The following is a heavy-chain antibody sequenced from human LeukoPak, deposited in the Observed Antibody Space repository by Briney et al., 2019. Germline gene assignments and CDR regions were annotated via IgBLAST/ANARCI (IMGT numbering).Heavy chain of an antibody. J-gene: IGHJ3*02. CDR1: GGSISSYY. V-gene: IGHV4-59*01. D-gene: IGHD2-21*02. CDR3: ASGYCGGACQLGGVDM. Sequence: SQTLSLTCTVSGGSISSYYWSWLRQPPGKGLEYIGYTHYSGSTNYNPSLKSRVTISLDTSGNQFSLKLSSVTAADTAVYYCASGYCGGACQLGGVDMWGQGTMVTVSS. CDR2: THYSGST.